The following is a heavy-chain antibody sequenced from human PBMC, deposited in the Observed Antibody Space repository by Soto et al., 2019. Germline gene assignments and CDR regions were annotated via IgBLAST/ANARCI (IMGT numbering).Heavy chain of an antibody. CDR3: ARGSVVAATLFDY. D-gene: IGHD2-15*01. V-gene: IGHV4-31*03. CDR1: GGSISSGGYY. J-gene: IGHJ4*02. CDR2: IYYSGST. Sequence: QVQLQESGPGLMKPSQTLSLSCTVSGGSISSGGYYWSWIRQHPGKGLEWIGYIYYSGSTYYNPSLKSRVTISVDTSKNQFSLKLSSVTAADTAVYYCARGSVVAATLFDYWGQGTLVTVSS.